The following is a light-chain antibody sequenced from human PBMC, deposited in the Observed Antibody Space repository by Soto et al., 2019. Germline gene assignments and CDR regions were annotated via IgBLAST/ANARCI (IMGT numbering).Light chain of an antibody. J-gene: IGKJ2*01. CDR3: QQSYRTPDT. CDR2: AAS. CDR1: QSISSY. Sequence: DIPMTQSPSSLSASVGDRVTITCRASQSISSYLNWYQQKPGKAPKLLIYAASSLQSGVPSRFSGSGSGTDFTLTISSLQPEDFASYYCQQSYRTPDTFGQGTKLESK. V-gene: IGKV1-39*01.